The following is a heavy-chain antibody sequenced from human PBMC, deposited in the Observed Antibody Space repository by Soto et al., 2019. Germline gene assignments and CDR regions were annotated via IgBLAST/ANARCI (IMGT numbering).Heavy chain of an antibody. V-gene: IGHV1-18*01. D-gene: IGHD1-1*01. CDR2: IGADNGDT. Sequence: QVQLVQSGADVKKPGASVKVACKASGYTFSTYGFSWVRQAPGQGLEWMGWIGADNGDTNYAQNFQGRVTMTTDTSTTTSYMELRSLTSDDTAVYFCARDWKGAEGFDPWGQGTLVTVSS. J-gene: IGHJ5*02. CDR3: ARDWKGAEGFDP. CDR1: GYTFSTYG.